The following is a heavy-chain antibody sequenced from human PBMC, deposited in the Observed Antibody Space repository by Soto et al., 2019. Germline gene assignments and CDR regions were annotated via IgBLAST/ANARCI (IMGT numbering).Heavy chain of an antibody. CDR3: AASRMVRGDAFDI. Sequence: QVQLVQSGAEVKKPGSSVKVSCKASGGTFSSYTISWVRQAPGQGLEWMGRIIPILGIANYAQKFQGRVTITADKSTSTAYMELSSLRSEDTAVYYCAASRMVRGDAFDIWGQGTMVTVSS. D-gene: IGHD3-10*01. J-gene: IGHJ3*02. CDR2: IIPILGIA. CDR1: GGTFSSYT. V-gene: IGHV1-69*02.